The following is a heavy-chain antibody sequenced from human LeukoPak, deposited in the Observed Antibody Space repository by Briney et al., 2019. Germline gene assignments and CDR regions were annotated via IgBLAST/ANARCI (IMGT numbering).Heavy chain of an antibody. D-gene: IGHD1-26*01. V-gene: IGHV3-23*01. Sequence: LSYAPSGFTFHSYGLIWLRQAAGKEGTGVAAITRSGGTTYYADSVKARFTITRDNAKNFLYLRMNSLRDEDTALYYCARGGSYLSAFDIWGQGTMVTVSS. J-gene: IGHJ3*02. CDR3: ARGGSYLSAFDI. CDR2: ITRSGGTT. CDR1: GFTFHSYG.